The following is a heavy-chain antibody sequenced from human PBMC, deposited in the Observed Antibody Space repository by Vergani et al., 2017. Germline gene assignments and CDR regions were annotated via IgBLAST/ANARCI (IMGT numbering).Heavy chain of an antibody. Sequence: DVELLESGGALVQPGGSLRLSCAASGFRFSNHAMSWVRQAPGKGLEWVAAIASSGTITYNSDSVTSRFTVSRDNYQNTLFLQMSSLRAEDTALYYCAKRGTITIFGSVDYYWGQGTMVTVSS. CDR3: AKRGTITIFGSVDYY. CDR2: IASSGTIT. J-gene: IGHJ4*02. V-gene: IGHV3-23*01. CDR1: GFRFSNHA. D-gene: IGHD3-3*01.